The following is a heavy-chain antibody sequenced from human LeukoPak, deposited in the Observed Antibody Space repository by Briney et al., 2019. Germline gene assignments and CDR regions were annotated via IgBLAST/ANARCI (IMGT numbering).Heavy chain of an antibody. CDR2: ISGSGGST. V-gene: IGHV3-23*01. J-gene: IGHJ5*02. CDR3: AKDDVRCSSTSCYTGELNWFDP. Sequence: PGGSLRLSCAASGFTFSSYGMSWVRQAPGKGLEWVSAISGSGGSTYYADSVKGRFTISRDNSKNTLYLQMNSLRAEDTAVYYCAKDDVRCSSTSCYTGELNWFDPWGQGTLVTVSS. D-gene: IGHD2-2*02. CDR1: GFTFSSYG.